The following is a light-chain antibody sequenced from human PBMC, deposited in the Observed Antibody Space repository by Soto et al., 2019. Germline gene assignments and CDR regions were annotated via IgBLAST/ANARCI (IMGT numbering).Light chain of an antibody. Sequence: DIVMTQSPDSLAVSLGERATINCKSSQSVLYSSNNKNYLAWYQQKPGQPPKLLIYWASTRESGVPDRFSGSGSGTDFTLTISSLQAEDVAVYYCQQYYSTPQNFGQGTRLEIK. V-gene: IGKV4-1*01. J-gene: IGKJ5*01. CDR3: QQYYSTPQN. CDR2: WAS. CDR1: QSVLYSSNNKNY.